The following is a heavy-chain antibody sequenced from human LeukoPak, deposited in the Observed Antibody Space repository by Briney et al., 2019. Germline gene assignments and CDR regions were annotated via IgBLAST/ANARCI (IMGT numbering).Heavy chain of an antibody. CDR3: ARVRERSCSSTSCYTTYYFDY. Sequence: ASVKVSCKASGYTFTGYYMHWVRQAPGQGLEWMGWINPNSGGTNYAQKFQGRVTMTRDTSISTAYMELSRLRSDDTAVYYCARVRERSCSSTSCYTTYYFDYWGQGTLVTVSS. J-gene: IGHJ4*02. CDR1: GYTFTGYY. CDR2: INPNSGGT. D-gene: IGHD2-2*02. V-gene: IGHV1-2*02.